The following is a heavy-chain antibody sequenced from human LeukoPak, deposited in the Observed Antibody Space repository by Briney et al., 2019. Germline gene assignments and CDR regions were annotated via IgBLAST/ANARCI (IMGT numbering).Heavy chain of an antibody. CDR2: AHTSGST. CDR1: GGSISSYY. Sequence: SETLSLTCTVSGGSISSYYWSWIRQPAGKGLEWIGRAHTSGSTNYNPSLKSRVTMSIDTSKNQFSLKLTSVTAADTAIYFCARDVYNSISWLDPWGQGTLVTVSS. J-gene: IGHJ5*02. V-gene: IGHV4-4*07. CDR3: ARDVYNSISWLDP. D-gene: IGHD6-13*01.